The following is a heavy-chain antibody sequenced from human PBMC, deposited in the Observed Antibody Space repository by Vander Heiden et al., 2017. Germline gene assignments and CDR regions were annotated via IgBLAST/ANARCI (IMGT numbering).Heavy chain of an antibody. CDR2: ISYYGSNK. CDR1: GFTFITFG. Sequence: QVQLVESGGVVVQPGTSLRLACAVSGFTFITFGMHWVRQAPGKGLEWVAVISYYGSNKYYADSVKGRFTISRDNSKNTLYLQMNSLRAEDTAVYYCAKTYDSSAYYYDYWGQGTLVTVSS. D-gene: IGHD3-22*01. V-gene: IGHV3-30*18. J-gene: IGHJ4*02. CDR3: AKTYDSSAYYYDY.